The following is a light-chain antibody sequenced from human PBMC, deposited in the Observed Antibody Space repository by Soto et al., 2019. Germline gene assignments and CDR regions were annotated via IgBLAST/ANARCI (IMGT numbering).Light chain of an antibody. CDR2: RAS. V-gene: IGKV3-20*01. J-gene: IGKJ1*01. Sequence: EIVLTQSPDTLSLSLGERATLSCRASHTVFNRYLACSNQKPGQEPRLLIYRASTSASGIADRFTGSVSGTYFPLTISRLEPEDFALYYCHQYGTSPTWTFGQGTKVDIK. CDR3: HQYGTSPTWT. CDR1: HTVFNRY.